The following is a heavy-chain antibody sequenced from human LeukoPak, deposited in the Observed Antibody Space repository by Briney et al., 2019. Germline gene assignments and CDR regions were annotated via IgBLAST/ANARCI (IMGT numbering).Heavy chain of an antibody. V-gene: IGHV3-30*02. D-gene: IGHD4-17*01. CDR2: IRYDGSNK. Sequence: PGGSLRLSCAASGFTFSSYGMHWVRQAPGKGLEWVAFIRYDGSNKYYADSVKGRFTISRDNSKNTLYLQMNSLRAEDTAVYYCANALTTVTRGGYYFDYWGQGTLVTVSS. CDR1: GFTFSSYG. J-gene: IGHJ4*02. CDR3: ANALTTVTRGGYYFDY.